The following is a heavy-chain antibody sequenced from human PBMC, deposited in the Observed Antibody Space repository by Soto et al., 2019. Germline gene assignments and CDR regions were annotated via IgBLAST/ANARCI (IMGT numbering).Heavy chain of an antibody. CDR3: ARVGGQYQLLCANYGMDV. Sequence: EVQLVESGGGLVQPGGSLRLSCAASGFTFSSYWMHWVRQAPGKGLVWVSRINSDGSSTNYADSVKGRFTISRDNAKNKLYLQMNSLSAEAKAVYYCARVGGQYQLLCANYGMDVWGQGTTVTVSS. CDR2: INSDGSST. J-gene: IGHJ6*02. V-gene: IGHV3-74*01. D-gene: IGHD2-2*01. CDR1: GFTFSSYW.